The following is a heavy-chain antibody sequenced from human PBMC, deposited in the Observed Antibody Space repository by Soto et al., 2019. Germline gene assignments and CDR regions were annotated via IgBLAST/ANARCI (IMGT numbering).Heavy chain of an antibody. V-gene: IGHV1-46*01. D-gene: IGHD3-22*01. CDR2: INPSGGST. CDR3: ARFVGYYYDSSGYYGTDAFDI. CDR1: GYTFTSYY. Sequence: GASVKVSCKASGYTFTSYYMHWVRQAPGQGLEWMGIINPSGGSTSYAQKFQGRVTMTRDTSTSTVYMELSSLRSEDTAVYYCARFVGYYYDSSGYYGTDAFDIWGQGKMVTVSS. J-gene: IGHJ3*02.